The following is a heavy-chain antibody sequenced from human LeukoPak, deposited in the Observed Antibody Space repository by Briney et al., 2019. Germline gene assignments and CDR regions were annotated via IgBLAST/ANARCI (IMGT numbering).Heavy chain of an antibody. Sequence: GGSLRLPCAASGFTFSSYSMNWVRQAPGKGLEWVSSISSSSSYIYYADSVKGRFTISRDDAKNSLYLQMNSLRAEDTAVYYCARARRYYGDRYYYMDVWGKGTTVTVSS. D-gene: IGHD4-17*01. CDR1: GFTFSSYS. CDR2: ISSSSSYI. CDR3: ARARRYYGDRYYYMDV. V-gene: IGHV3-21*01. J-gene: IGHJ6*03.